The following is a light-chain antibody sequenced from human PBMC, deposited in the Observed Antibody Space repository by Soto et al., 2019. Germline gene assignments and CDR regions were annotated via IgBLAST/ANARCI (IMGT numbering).Light chain of an antibody. J-gene: IGLJ3*02. CDR1: TGAVTSGHY. V-gene: IGLV7-46*01. CDR3: LLSYSGARV. CDR2: NTS. Sequence: QAVVTQEPSVTVSPGGTVTLTCGSSTGAVTSGHYPYWFQQKPGQAPRTLFYNTSNKHSWTPARFSGSLLGGKAALTLSGPQPEDEAEYYCLLSYSGARVFGGGTKVTVL.